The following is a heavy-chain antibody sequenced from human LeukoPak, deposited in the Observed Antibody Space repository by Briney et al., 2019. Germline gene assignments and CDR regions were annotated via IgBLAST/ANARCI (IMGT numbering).Heavy chain of an antibody. V-gene: IGHV4-31*03. CDR3: ARTPTTLTTGYYMDV. J-gene: IGHJ6*03. D-gene: IGHD4-17*01. CDR1: GGSISSGGYY. CDR2: IYYSGST. Sequence: SETLSLTCTVSGGSISSGGYYGSWIRQHPGKGLEWIGYIYYSGSTYYNPSLKSRVTISVDTSKNQFSLKLSSVTAADTAVYYCARTPTTLTTGYYMDVWGKGTTVTVSS.